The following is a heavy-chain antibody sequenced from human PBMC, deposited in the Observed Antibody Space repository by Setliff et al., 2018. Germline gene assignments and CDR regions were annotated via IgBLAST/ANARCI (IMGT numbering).Heavy chain of an antibody. Sequence: GSLRLSCSASGFTFSRYAMHWARQAPGKGLESVSAISSTGIPIYYADSVKARFTISRDDGKNTLFLQMTSLRADDTAVYYCVKDPSVYGADSGSIWGQGTMVTVSS. V-gene: IGHV3-64D*09. CDR2: ISSTGIPI. CDR1: GFTFSRYA. D-gene: IGHD2-21*02. CDR3: VKDPSVYGADSGSI. J-gene: IGHJ3*02.